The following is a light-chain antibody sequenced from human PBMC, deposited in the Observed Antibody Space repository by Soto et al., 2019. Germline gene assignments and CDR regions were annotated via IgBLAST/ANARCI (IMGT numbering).Light chain of an antibody. CDR3: QQYDSLPRT. J-gene: IGKJ1*01. CDR2: GAS. V-gene: IGKV3-20*01. CDR1: QSVGTNN. Sequence: IGLTQSQGTLSSSPAERATLWCRSSQSVGTNNLAWYQQRPGQAPRLLIHGASSRATGIPDRFSGSGSGTEFTLTIGRLEPEDFAVYYCQQYDSLPRTFGQGTKVDIK.